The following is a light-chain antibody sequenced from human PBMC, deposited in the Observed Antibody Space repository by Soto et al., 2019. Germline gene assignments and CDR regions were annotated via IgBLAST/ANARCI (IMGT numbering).Light chain of an antibody. Sequence: QSALTQPPSASGSPGQSVTISCTGTSSDVGGYHYVSWYQQHPGKAPKLMIYEVSKRPSGVPDRFSGSKSGNTASLTVSGLQAEDEADYYCCSYAGSYTWVFGGGTKLTVL. CDR2: EVS. J-gene: IGLJ3*02. CDR1: SSDVGGYHY. CDR3: CSYAGSYTWV. V-gene: IGLV2-8*01.